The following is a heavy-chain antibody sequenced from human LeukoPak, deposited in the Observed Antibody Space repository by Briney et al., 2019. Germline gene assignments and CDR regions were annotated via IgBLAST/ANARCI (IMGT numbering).Heavy chain of an antibody. J-gene: IGHJ3*02. CDR2: ASSSSSYI. Sequence: GGSLRLSCAASGFTFSSYSMNWVRQAPGKGLEWVSSASSSSSYIYYADSVKGRFTISRDNAKNSLYLQMNSLRAEDTAVYYCARDPRTYDFWSGYSQPDAFDIWGQGTMVTVSS. CDR1: GFTFSSYS. CDR3: ARDPRTYDFWSGYSQPDAFDI. D-gene: IGHD3-3*01. V-gene: IGHV3-21*01.